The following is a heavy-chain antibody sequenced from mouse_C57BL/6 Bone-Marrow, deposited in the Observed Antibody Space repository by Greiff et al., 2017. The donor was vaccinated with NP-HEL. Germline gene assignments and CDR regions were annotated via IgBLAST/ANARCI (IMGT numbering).Heavy chain of an antibody. V-gene: IGHV1-82*01. CDR1: GYAFSSSW. J-gene: IGHJ4*01. Sequence: VQVVESGPELVKPGASVKISCKASGYAFSSSWMNWVKQRPGKGLEWIGRIYPGDGDTNYNGKFKGKATLTADKSSSTAYMQLSSLTPEDSAVYFCARGDYGSPYAMDYWGQGTSVTVSS. CDR3: ARGDYGSPYAMDY. CDR2: IYPGDGDT. D-gene: IGHD1-1*01.